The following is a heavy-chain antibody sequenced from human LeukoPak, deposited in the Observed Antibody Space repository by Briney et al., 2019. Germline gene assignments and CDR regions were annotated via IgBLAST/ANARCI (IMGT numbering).Heavy chain of an antibody. V-gene: IGHV3-7*04. J-gene: IGHJ4*02. Sequence: GGSLRLSCAVSGFTFSNFWMSWVRQAPGRGLEWVANILPEGNEKYHVESVKGRFTISRDNTKDLLFLQMNGLRVEDTAVYYCARGDDFSGDHWGQGTLVTVSS. CDR1: GFTFSNFW. CDR3: ARGDDFSGDH. CDR2: ILPEGNEK. D-gene: IGHD1-1*01.